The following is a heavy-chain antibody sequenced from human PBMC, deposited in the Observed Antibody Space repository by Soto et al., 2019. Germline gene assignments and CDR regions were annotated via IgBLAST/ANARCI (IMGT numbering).Heavy chain of an antibody. CDR2: IYYSGGT. CDR3: ARSVRGVGTYYFDY. CDR1: GGSISSGDYY. J-gene: IGHJ4*02. Sequence: SETLSLTCTVSGGSISSGDYYWSWIRQPPGKGLEWIGYIYYSGGTYYNPSLKSRVTISVDTSKNQFSLKLSSVTAADTAVYYCARSVRGVGTYYFDYWGQGTLVTVSS. D-gene: IGHD3-10*01. V-gene: IGHV4-30-4*01.